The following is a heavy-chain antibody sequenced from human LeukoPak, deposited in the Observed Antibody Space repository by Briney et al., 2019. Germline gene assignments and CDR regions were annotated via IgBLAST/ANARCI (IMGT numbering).Heavy chain of an antibody. V-gene: IGHV3-30*18. CDR3: AKNRHSGTYYAGYVFDF. J-gene: IGHJ4*02. CDR1: GFTFSSYG. CDR2: ISYDGSNK. D-gene: IGHD1-26*01. Sequence: GGSLRLSCAASGFTFSSYGMHWVRQAPGKGLEWVAVISYDGSNKYYADSVKGRFTISRDNSKNTLHLQMNSLRTEDTAMYYCAKNRHSGTYYAGYVFDFWGQGTLVTVSS.